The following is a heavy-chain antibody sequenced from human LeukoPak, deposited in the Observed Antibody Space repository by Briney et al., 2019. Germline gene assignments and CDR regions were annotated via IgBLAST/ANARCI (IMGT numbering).Heavy chain of an antibody. J-gene: IGHJ6*03. Sequence: KPSETLSLTCTVSGGSISSSSYYWGWIRQPPGKGLEWIGSIYYSGSTYYNPSLKSRVTISVDTSKNQFSLKLSSVTAADTAVYYCAGWWVGATFGYYYYMDVWGKGTTVAISS. CDR2: IYYSGST. V-gene: IGHV4-39*01. CDR3: AGWWVGATFGYYYYMDV. CDR1: GGSISSSSYY. D-gene: IGHD1-26*01.